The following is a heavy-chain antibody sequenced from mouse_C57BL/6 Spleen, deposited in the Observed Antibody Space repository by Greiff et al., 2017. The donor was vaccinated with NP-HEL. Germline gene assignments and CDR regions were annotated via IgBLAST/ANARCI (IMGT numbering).Heavy chain of an antibody. CDR2: IDPENGDT. CDR1: GFNIKDDY. D-gene: IGHD1-1*01. CDR3: TTLITTVVAGGY. V-gene: IGHV14-4*01. J-gene: IGHJ2*01. Sequence: VQLQHSGAELVRPGASVKLSCTASGFNIKDDYMHWVKQRPEQGLEWIGWIDPENGDTEYASKFQGKATITADTSSNTAYLQLSSLTSEDTAVYYCTTLITTVVAGGYWGQGTTLTVSS.